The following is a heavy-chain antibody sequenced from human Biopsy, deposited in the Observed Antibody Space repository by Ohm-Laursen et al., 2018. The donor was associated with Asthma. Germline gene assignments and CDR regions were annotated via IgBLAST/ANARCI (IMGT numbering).Heavy chain of an antibody. CDR2: IYYTGTT. V-gene: IGHV4-59*01. J-gene: IGHJ4*02. D-gene: IGHD3-3*01. CDR1: GGSISGFY. CDR3: ARDFGGWYYFDN. Sequence: GTLSLICTVSGGSISGFYWSWIRQPPGKGLEWVGYIYYTGTTNYNPSLKSRVSISVDTSKNQFPLKLTSVTAADTAVYYCARDFGGWYYFDNWGQGSLVTVSS.